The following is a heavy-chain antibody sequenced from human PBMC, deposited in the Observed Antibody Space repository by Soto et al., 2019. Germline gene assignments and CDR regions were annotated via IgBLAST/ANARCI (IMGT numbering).Heavy chain of an antibody. Sequence: GASVTVSCKASGYTFTSYAMHWVRQDPRQRLEWMGWINAGNGNTKYSQKFQGRVTITRDTSASTAYMELSSLRSEDTAVYYCARDSLEIVVVIATPQTYNWFDPWGQGTLVTVSS. D-gene: IGHD2-21*01. J-gene: IGHJ5*02. CDR1: GYTFTSYA. CDR3: ARDSLEIVVVIATPQTYNWFDP. CDR2: INAGNGNT. V-gene: IGHV1-3*01.